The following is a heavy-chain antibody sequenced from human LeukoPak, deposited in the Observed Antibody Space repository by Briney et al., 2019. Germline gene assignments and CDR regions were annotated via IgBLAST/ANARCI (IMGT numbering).Heavy chain of an antibody. J-gene: IGHJ4*02. Sequence: ASVKVSCKASGYTFTGYYMHWVRQAPGQGLEWMGWINPNSGGTNYAQKFQGRVTMTRDTSISTAYMELSRLRSDDTAVYYCARANLGYSGYDSTDYWGQGTLVTVSS. CDR1: GYTFTGYY. CDR3: ARANLGYSGYDSTDY. CDR2: INPNSGGT. D-gene: IGHD5-12*01. V-gene: IGHV1-2*02.